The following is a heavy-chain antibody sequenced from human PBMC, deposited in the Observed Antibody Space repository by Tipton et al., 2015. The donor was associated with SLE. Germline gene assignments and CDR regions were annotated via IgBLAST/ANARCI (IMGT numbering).Heavy chain of an antibody. D-gene: IGHD2-2*01. CDR1: GFTFSDYY. CDR2: IKQDGSEK. V-gene: IGHV3-7*03. CDR3: AREGVPAATDAFDI. J-gene: IGHJ3*02. Sequence: SLRLSCAASGFTFSDYYMSWVRQAPGKGLEWVANIKQDGSEKYYVDSVKGRFTISRDNAKNSLYLQMNSLRAEDTAVYYCAREGVPAATDAFDIWGQGTTVTVSS.